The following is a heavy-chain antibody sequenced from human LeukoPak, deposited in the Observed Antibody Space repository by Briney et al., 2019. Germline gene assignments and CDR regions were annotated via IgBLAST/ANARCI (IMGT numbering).Heavy chain of an antibody. D-gene: IGHD1-7*01. J-gene: IGHJ4*02. CDR1: GFTFSTYE. CDR2: ISSSGSTT. CDR3: ARDLLGWNYLFDY. Sequence: GGSLRLSCAASGFTFSTYEMNWVRQAPGKGLEWVSHISSSGSTTYYADSVKGRFTISRDNAKNSLYLQMNSLRAEDTAVYYCARDLLGWNYLFDYWGQGTLATVSS. V-gene: IGHV3-48*03.